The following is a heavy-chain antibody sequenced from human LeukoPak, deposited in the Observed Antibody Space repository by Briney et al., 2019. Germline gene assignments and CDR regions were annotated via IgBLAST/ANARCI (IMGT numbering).Heavy chain of an antibody. CDR2: IYYSGST. Sequence: SETLSLTCTVSGGSISSSSYYWGWIRQPPGTGLEWIGSIYYSGSTYYNPSLKSRVTISVDTSKNQFSLKLSSVTAADTAVYYCAASSTVTTGRGGEDFDYWGQGTLVTVSS. V-gene: IGHV4-39*07. CDR1: GGSISSSSYY. CDR3: AASSTVTTGRGGEDFDY. D-gene: IGHD4-17*01. J-gene: IGHJ4*02.